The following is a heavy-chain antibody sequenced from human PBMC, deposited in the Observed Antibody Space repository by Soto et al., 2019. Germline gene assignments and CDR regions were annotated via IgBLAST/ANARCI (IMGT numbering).Heavy chain of an antibody. Sequence: QVQLQQWGAGLLKPSETLSLTCAVYGGSFSGYYWTWIRQPPGTGLERIGEINHSESTNYNPSLNSRVTISVDTSKNQFSLKLTSVTAADTAVYYCARDKITGLFDYWGQGTLVTVSS. CDR3: ARDKITGLFDY. CDR2: INHSEST. CDR1: GGSFSGYY. V-gene: IGHV4-34*01. D-gene: IGHD2-8*02. J-gene: IGHJ4*02.